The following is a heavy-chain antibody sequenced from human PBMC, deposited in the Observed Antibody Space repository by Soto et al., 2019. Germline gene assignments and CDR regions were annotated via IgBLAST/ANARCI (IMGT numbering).Heavy chain of an antibody. V-gene: IGHV3-30-3*01. D-gene: IGHD3-10*01. CDR3: ARGTRQWFRAAFDI. Sequence: PGGSLRLSCAASGFTFSSYAMHWVRQAPGKGLEWVAVISYDGSNKYYADSVKGRFTISRDNSKNTLYLQMNSLRAEDTAVYYCARGTRQWFRAAFDIWGQGTTVTVSS. J-gene: IGHJ3*02. CDR2: ISYDGSNK. CDR1: GFTFSSYA.